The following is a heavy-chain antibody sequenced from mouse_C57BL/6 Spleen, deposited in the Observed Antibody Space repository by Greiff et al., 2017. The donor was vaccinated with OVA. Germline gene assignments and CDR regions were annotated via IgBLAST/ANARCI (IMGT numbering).Heavy chain of an antibody. V-gene: IGHV1-64*01. Sequence: QVQLQQPGAELVKPGASVKLSCKASGYTFTSYWMHWVKQRPGQGLEWIGMIHPNSGSTNYNEKLKSKATLTVDKSSSTAYLQLSSLTSEDSAVYYCARRGGTYFDVWGTGTTVTVSS. CDR3: ARRGGTYFDV. J-gene: IGHJ1*03. D-gene: IGHD1-1*01. CDR2: IHPNSGST. CDR1: GYTFTSYW.